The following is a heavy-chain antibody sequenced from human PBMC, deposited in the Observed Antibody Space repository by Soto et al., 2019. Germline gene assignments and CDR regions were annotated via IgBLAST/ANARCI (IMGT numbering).Heavy chain of an antibody. CDR1: GCSISSDY. V-gene: IGHV4-4*07. Sequence: XETLSLTCTVAGCSISSDYWSWIRQPAGKGLEWIGRIYTSENTHYNPSLRSRVSMSLDTSKNQLSLNLSSVTAADTAVYYCARGVGRSSWTSFDSWGQGTLVTVSS. D-gene: IGHD6-13*01. CDR2: IYTSENT. CDR3: ARGVGRSSWTSFDS. J-gene: IGHJ4*02.